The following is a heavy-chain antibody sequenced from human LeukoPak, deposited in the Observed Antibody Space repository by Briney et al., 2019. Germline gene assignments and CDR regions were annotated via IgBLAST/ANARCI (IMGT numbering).Heavy chain of an antibody. CDR1: GFTFDDYA. D-gene: IGHD1-1*01. Sequence: GGPLRLSCAASGFTFDDYAMHWVRQAPGKGLEWVSGISWNSGSIGYADSVKGRFTISRDNAKNSLYLQMNSLRAEDTALYYCAKDAGNWPNAFDIWGQGTMVTVSS. CDR3: AKDAGNWPNAFDI. J-gene: IGHJ3*02. CDR2: ISWNSGSI. V-gene: IGHV3-9*01.